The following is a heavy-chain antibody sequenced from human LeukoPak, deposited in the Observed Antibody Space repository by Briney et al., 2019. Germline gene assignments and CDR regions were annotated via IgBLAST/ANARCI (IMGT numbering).Heavy chain of an antibody. CDR3: ANEIRPNDY. J-gene: IGHJ4*02. CDR1: EFDLSSHA. V-gene: IGHV3-23*01. CDR2: ISISGSKT. D-gene: IGHD4-17*01. Sequence: GGSLRLSCAASEFDLSSHAMTWVRQAPGKGLEWVSAISISGSKTYYADSVKGRFTISRDNSKNTQYLQMNSLRAEDTAVYYCANEIRPNDYWGQGTQVTVSS.